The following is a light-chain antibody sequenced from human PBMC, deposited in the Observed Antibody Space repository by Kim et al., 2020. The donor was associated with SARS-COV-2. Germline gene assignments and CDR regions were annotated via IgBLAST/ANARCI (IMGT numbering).Light chain of an antibody. V-gene: IGKV4-1*01. Sequence: ATINCKSSQSVLYSSNNKNYLAWYQQKPGQPPKLLIYWASTRESGVPDRCSGSGSGTDFTLTISSLQAEDVAVYYCQQYYSTPLTFGQGTKVDIK. CDR1: QSVLYSSNNKNY. J-gene: IGKJ1*01. CDR3: QQYYSTPLT. CDR2: WAS.